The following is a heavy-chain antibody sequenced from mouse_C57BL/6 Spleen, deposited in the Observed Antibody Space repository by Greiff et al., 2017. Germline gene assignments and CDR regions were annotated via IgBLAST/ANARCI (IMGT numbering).Heavy chain of an antibody. Sequence: VPLQQSGPELVKPGASVKLSCKASGYTFTDYNMHWLKRSPGKSLVGIGYINPNNGGTSYNQKFKGKATFTVNKSSSTAYMELRSLTSEDSAVYYCAPNDGYYGAYWGQGTLVTVSA. V-gene: IGHV1-22*01. D-gene: IGHD2-3*01. CDR2: INPNNGGT. CDR3: APNDGYYGAY. J-gene: IGHJ3*01. CDR1: GYTFTDYN.